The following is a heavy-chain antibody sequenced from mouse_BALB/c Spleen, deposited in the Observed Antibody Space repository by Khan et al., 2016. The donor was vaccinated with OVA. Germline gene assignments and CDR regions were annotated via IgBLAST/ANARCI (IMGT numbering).Heavy chain of an antibody. CDR1: GFSLTSYG. D-gene: IGHD2-4*01. Sequence: QVQPKQSGPGLVAPSQSLSITCTVSGFSLTSYGVHWVRQPPGKGLEWLVVIWSDGKTTYNSTLKSRLSISKDNSKSQVFLKMNSLQTDDTAMYYCDRNTHMITTVMDYWGQGTSVTVSS. CDR2: IWSDGKT. CDR3: DRNTHMITTVMDY. V-gene: IGHV2-6*02. J-gene: IGHJ4*01.